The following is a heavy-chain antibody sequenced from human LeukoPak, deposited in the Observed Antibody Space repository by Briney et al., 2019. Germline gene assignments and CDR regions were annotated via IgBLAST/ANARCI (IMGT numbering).Heavy chain of an antibody. CDR1: GGSISSYY. D-gene: IGHD3-22*01. CDR3: ARDYYDSSGNRYFDY. V-gene: IGHV4-59*01. J-gene: IGHJ4*02. CDR2: IDSSGST. Sequence: SETLSLTCTVSGGSISSYYWSWIRQPPGKGLEWIGYIDSSGSTNYNPSLKSRVTISVDTSKNQFSLKLSSVTAAATAVYYCARDYYDSSGNRYFDYWGQGTLVTVSS.